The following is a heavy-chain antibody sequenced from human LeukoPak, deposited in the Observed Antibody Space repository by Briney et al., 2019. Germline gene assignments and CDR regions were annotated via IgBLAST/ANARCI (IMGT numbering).Heavy chain of an antibody. CDR2: INPNSGGT. Sequence: ASVEVSCKASGYTFTSYYIHWVRQAPGQGLEWMGWINPNSGGTNYAQKFQGRVTMTRDTSISTAYMELSKLRSDDTAVYHCARSDSSSWSFIDYWGQGTLVTVSS. D-gene: IGHD6-13*01. CDR1: GYTFTSYY. J-gene: IGHJ4*02. CDR3: ARSDSSSWSFIDY. V-gene: IGHV1-2*02.